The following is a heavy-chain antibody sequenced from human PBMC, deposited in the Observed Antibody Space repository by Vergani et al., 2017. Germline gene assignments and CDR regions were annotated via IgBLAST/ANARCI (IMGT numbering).Heavy chain of an antibody. CDR3: ASDTHSGQRADR. Sequence: QVQLQESGPGLVKSSETLSLTCSVSFDSIRNLYCNWIRQPPGKGLEWIGSIHYSENTNYNPSLKTRVTISVDTSKNQFSLTLTSVTAADTAVYYCASDTHSGQRADRWGQGLLVTVTS. D-gene: IGHD6-19*01. V-gene: IGHV4-59*11. CDR2: IHYSENT. J-gene: IGHJ5*02. CDR1: FDSIRNLY.